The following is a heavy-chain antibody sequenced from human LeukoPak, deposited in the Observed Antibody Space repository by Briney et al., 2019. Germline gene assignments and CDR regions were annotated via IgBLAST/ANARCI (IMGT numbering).Heavy chain of an antibody. Sequence: GGSLRLSCAASGFTFSSYAMHWVRQAPGKGLEWVAVISDDGSNKYYADSEKGRFTISRDNSKNTLYLQMNSLRAEDTAVYYCARGTRWELLGVTATRLDYWGQGTLVTVSS. CDR2: ISDDGSNK. CDR1: GFTFSSYA. V-gene: IGHV3-30-3*01. CDR3: ARGTRWELLGVTATRLDY. D-gene: IGHD1-26*01. J-gene: IGHJ4*02.